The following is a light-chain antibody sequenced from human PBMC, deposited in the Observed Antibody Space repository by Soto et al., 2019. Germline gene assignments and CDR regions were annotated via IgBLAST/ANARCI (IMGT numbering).Light chain of an antibody. CDR2: SDN. CDR1: RSNIGSNT. CDR3: AAWDDSLNGPLYV. Sequence: QSVLTQPPSASGTPGQRVTISCSGCRSNIGSNTVNWYQQLPGTAPKLLIYSDNQRPSGVPDRFSGSKSGTSASLAISGLQSEDEADYYCAAWDDSLNGPLYVFGTGTKLTVL. J-gene: IGLJ1*01. V-gene: IGLV1-44*01.